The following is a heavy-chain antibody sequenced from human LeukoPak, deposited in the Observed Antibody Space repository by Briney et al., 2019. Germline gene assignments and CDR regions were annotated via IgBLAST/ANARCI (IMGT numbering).Heavy chain of an antibody. Sequence: SETLSLTCTVSGGTISGGSYYWSWIRQPAGKGLEWIGRIYTSGSTNYNPSLRSRVTISVDTSKNQFSLKLTSVTAADTAVYYCARGIVDMATSLVYWGQGTLVTVSS. CDR3: ARGIVDMATSLVY. J-gene: IGHJ1*01. V-gene: IGHV4-61*02. CDR1: GGTISGGSYY. D-gene: IGHD1-26*01. CDR2: IYTSGST.